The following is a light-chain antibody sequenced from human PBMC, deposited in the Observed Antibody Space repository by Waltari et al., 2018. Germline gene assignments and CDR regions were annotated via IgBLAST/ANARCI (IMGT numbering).Light chain of an antibody. CDR1: SVRSYY. CDR3: LSRDTPSTRV. J-gene: IGLJ3*02. V-gene: IGLV3-19*01. CDR2: GQE. Sequence: SSEVTQDPHVSVALGQTVTITCRGDSVRSYYESWYRQRPGQAPVLVLYGQERPSGIPDRFSGSTSGDTAYLTITGAQAGDEADYYCLSRDTPSTRVFGGGTRLTVV.